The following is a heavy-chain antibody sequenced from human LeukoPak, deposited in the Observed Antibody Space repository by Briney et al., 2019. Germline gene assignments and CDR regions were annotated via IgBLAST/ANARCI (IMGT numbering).Heavy chain of an antibody. D-gene: IGHD6-13*01. CDR3: AKGGRWYPGYFDL. CDR2: VHYSGTT. CDR1: DGSITNYD. V-gene: IGHV4-59*01. Sequence: SETLSLTCTVSDGSITNYDWSWVRQPPGKGLEFIGHVHYSGTTNYNPSLRSRVTISIDTSKKHFFLKLKSVTAADTAVYYCAKGGRWYPGYFDLWGRGTLVTVSS. J-gene: IGHJ2*01.